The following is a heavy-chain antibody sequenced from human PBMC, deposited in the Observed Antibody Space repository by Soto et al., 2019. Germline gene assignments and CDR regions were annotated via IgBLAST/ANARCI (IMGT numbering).Heavy chain of an antibody. CDR1: GGSISSDY. Sequence: QVQLQESGPGLVKPSETLSLTCTVSGGSISSDYWSWIRQPPGKRLEYIGFIYNGGSPNYNPSLECRVTISPDTSKNHFFLRLSSVTAADTAVYYCARGEWFLRGYGMDVWGRGTTVTVS. J-gene: IGHJ6*02. V-gene: IGHV4-59*01. D-gene: IGHD3-3*01. CDR2: IYNGGSP. CDR3: ARGEWFLRGYGMDV.